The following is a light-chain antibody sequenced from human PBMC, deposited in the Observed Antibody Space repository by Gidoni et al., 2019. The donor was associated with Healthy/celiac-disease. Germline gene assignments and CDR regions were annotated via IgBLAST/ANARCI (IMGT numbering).Light chain of an antibody. CDR3: QQYNNWPPWT. CDR2: RAA. V-gene: IGKV3-15*01. CDR1: QSVSSN. Sequence: EIVMTQSTATLSVSPGERATLSCRASQSVSSNLAWYQQKPGQAPSLLIYRAATRAPGIPARFSGSGSGTEFTLTISSLQSEDFSVYYCQQYNNWPPWTFGQGTKVEIK. J-gene: IGKJ1*01.